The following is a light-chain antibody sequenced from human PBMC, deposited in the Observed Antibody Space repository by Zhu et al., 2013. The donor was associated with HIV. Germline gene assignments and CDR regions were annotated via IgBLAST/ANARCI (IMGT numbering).Light chain of an antibody. Sequence: EIVMTQSPATLSVSPGERATLSCRASQSVSTNLAWYQQKPGQAPRLLIYDASTRATGIPARFSGSGSGTEFTLTISSLQSEDIAVYYCQQYNNWPPLTFGGGTKAEIK. V-gene: IGKV3-15*01. CDR2: DAS. CDR1: QSVSTN. J-gene: IGKJ4*01. CDR3: QQYNNWPPLT.